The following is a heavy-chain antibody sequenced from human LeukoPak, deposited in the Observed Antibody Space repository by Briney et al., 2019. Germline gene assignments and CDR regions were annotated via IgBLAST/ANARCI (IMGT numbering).Heavy chain of an antibody. CDR3: ATYGSGSFFDY. Sequence: PGGSLRLSCAASGFTFSSYEINWVRQAPGKGLEWVSYISSSGSTIYYADSVKGRFTISRDNAKNSLYLQMNSLRAEDTAVYYCATYGSGSFFDYWGQGTLVTVFS. CDR1: GFTFSSYE. J-gene: IGHJ4*02. D-gene: IGHD3-10*01. V-gene: IGHV3-48*03. CDR2: ISSSGSTI.